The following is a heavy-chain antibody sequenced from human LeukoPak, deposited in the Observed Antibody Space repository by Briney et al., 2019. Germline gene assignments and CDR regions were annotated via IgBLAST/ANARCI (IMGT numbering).Heavy chain of an antibody. CDR1: GGSISSYY. V-gene: IGHV4-59*01. CDR2: IYNSGST. Sequence: PSETLSLTCTVSGGSISSYYWSWIRQPPGKGLEWIGYIYNSGSTKYNPSLKSRVTISGDTSKKQFSPKLSSVTAADTAVYYCARGYSGYDPTYFDYWGQGTLVTVSS. J-gene: IGHJ4*02. D-gene: IGHD5-12*01. CDR3: ARGYSGYDPTYFDY.